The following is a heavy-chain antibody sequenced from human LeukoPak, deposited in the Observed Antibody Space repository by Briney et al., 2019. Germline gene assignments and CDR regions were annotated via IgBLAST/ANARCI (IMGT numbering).Heavy chain of an antibody. CDR3: ATSGTLYSFDY. CDR2: IYSGGST. V-gene: IGHV3-66*01. Sequence: GGSLRLSCAASGFTVSSKYMSSVRQAPGKGLEWVSVIYSGGSTYYADSVKGRFTISRDNSKNTLYLQVNSLRVEDTAVYYCATSGTLYSFDYWGQGTLVTVS. J-gene: IGHJ4*02. CDR1: GFTVSSKY. D-gene: IGHD1-14*01.